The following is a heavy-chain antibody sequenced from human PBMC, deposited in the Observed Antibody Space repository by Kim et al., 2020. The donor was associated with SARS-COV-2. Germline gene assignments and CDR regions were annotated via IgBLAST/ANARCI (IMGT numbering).Heavy chain of an antibody. CDR1: GGTFSSYT. Sequence: SVKVSCKASGGTFSSYTISWVRQAPGQGLEWMGRIIPILGIANYAQKFQGRVTITADKSTSTAYMELSSLRSEDTAVYYCARGSESRRNWNYDYFDYWGQGTLVTVSS. CDR3: ARGSESRRNWNYDYFDY. D-gene: IGHD1-7*01. CDR2: IIPILGIA. V-gene: IGHV1-69*02. J-gene: IGHJ4*02.